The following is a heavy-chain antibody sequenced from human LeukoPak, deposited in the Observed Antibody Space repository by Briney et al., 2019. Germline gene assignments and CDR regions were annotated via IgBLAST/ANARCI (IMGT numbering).Heavy chain of an antibody. Sequence: ASVKVSCKVSGYTLTELSMHWVRQAPGKGLEWMGGFDPEDGATIYAQKFQGRVTMTEDTSTDTAYMELSSLRSEDAAVYYCATVVLYSGYYFDYWGQGTLVTVSS. J-gene: IGHJ4*02. D-gene: IGHD5-12*01. CDR2: FDPEDGAT. CDR3: ATVVLYSGYYFDY. V-gene: IGHV1-24*01. CDR1: GYTLTELS.